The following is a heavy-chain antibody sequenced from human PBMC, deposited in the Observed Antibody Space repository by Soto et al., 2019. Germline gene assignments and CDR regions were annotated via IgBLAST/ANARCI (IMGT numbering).Heavy chain of an antibody. CDR2: INTNTGNP. Sequence: ASVKVSCKASGYTFTSYAMNWVRQAPGQGLEWMGWINTNTGNPTYAQGFTGRFVFSLDTSVSTAYLQICSLKAEDTAVYYCARGLSWEYYDFWSGYDPAAFDIWGQGTMVTVS. D-gene: IGHD3-3*01. J-gene: IGHJ3*02. CDR1: GYTFTSYA. CDR3: ARGLSWEYYDFWSGYDPAAFDI. V-gene: IGHV7-4-1*01.